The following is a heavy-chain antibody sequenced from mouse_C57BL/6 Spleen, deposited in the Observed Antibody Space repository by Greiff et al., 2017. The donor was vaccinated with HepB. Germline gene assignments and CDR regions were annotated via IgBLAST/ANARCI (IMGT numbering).Heavy chain of an antibody. CDR3: ARDRGVVASNYAMDY. J-gene: IGHJ4*01. CDR2: ISDGGSYT. CDR1: GFTFSSYA. Sequence: EVQLVESGGGLVKPGGSLKLSCAASGFTFSSYAMSWVRQTPEKRLEWVATISDGGSYTYYPDNVKGRFTISRDNAKNNLYLQMSHLKSEDTAMYYCARDRGVVASNYAMDYWGQGTSVTVSS. D-gene: IGHD1-1*01. V-gene: IGHV5-4*01.